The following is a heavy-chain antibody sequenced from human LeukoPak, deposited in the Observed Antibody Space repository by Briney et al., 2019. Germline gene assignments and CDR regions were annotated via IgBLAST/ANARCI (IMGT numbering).Heavy chain of an antibody. CDR2: INPDSGFT. CDR1: GYKFTYDY. V-gene: IGHV1-2*02. Sequence: ASVKVSCKASGYKFTYDYMHWVRQAPGQGLEFMGWINPDSGFTNYAQQFKGRVTMTRDTSISTAYLEVRSLTSDDTAVYYCAPTAEAYTSWWKVWGQGTLVTVSS. CDR3: APTAEAYTSWWKV. D-gene: IGHD3-16*01. J-gene: IGHJ4*02.